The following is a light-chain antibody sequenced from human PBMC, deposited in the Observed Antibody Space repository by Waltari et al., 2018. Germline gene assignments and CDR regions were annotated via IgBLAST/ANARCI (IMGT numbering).Light chain of an antibody. CDR2: EDN. V-gene: IGLV1-51*01. J-gene: IGLJ3*02. CDR3: GSWDSSLGIGV. CDR1: TPTICNHY. Sequence: QSVLPQAPSVSAAPGPTVTISCSGTTPTICNHYVSWYQQLPGAAPKIVIYEDNRRPSGIPDRFSGSKSGASATLGITGLQTGDEADYYCGSWDSSLGIGVLGGGTRLTVL.